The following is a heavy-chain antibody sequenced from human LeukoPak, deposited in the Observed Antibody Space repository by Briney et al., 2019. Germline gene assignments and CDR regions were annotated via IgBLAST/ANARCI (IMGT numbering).Heavy chain of an antibody. CDR2: IIPILGIA. CDR1: GGTFSSYA. V-gene: IGHV1-69*04. D-gene: IGHD6-6*01. CDR3: ARKGRQLVLHY. J-gene: IGHJ4*02. Sequence: ASVKVSCEASGGTFSSYAISWVRQAPGQGLEWMGRIIPILGIANYAQKFQGRVTITADKSTSTAYMELSSLRSEDTAVYYCARKGRQLVLHYWGQGTLVTVSS.